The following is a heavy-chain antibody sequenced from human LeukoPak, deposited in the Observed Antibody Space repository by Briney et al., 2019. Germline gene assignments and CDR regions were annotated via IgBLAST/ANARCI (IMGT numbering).Heavy chain of an antibody. CDR2: INHSGST. D-gene: IGHD1-20*01. CDR1: GGSFSGYY. Sequence: SETLSLTCAVYGGSFSGYYWSWIRQPPGKGLEWIGEINHSGSTNYNPSLKSRVTISVDTSKNHFSLKLSSVTAADTAVYYCARDGGITGEWFDPWGQEALVTVSS. CDR3: ARDGGITGEWFDP. V-gene: IGHV4-34*01. J-gene: IGHJ5*02.